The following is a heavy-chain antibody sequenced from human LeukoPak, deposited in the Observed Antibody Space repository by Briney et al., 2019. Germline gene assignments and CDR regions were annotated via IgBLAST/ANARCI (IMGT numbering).Heavy chain of an antibody. CDR2: IYHSGST. CDR3: ARGGWTFDY. J-gene: IGHJ4*02. CDR1: GGSFSGYY. Sequence: PSETLSLTCAVYGGSFSGYYWSWIRQPPGKGLEWIGYIYHSGSTYYNPSLKSRVTISVDRSKNQFSLKLSSVTAADTAVYYCARGGWTFDYWGQGTLVTVSS. V-gene: IGHV4-34*01. D-gene: IGHD6-19*01.